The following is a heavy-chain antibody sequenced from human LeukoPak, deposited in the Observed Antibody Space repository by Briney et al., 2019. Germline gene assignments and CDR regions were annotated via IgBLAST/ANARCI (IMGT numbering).Heavy chain of an antibody. Sequence: SETLSLTCTVSGGSISSYYWSWIRQPAGKGLEWIGRIYTSGSMNYNPSLKSRVTMSVDTSKNQFSLKLSSVTAADTAVYYCARGRSGLEVPYYYYGMDVWGQGTTVTVSS. CDR2: IYTSGSM. CDR3: ARGRSGLEVPYYYYGMDV. D-gene: IGHD3-3*01. CDR1: GGSISSYY. V-gene: IGHV4-4*07. J-gene: IGHJ6*02.